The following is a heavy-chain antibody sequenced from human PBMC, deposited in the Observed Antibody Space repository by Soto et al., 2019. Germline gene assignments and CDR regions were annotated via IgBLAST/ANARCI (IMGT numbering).Heavy chain of an antibody. J-gene: IGHJ3*02. D-gene: IGHD6-6*01. CDR1: GYTLTSYG. CDR3: ARVSSIAAPDAFDI. V-gene: IGHV1-18*01. CDR2: IIPIFGTA. Sequence: ASVKVSCKASGYTLTSYGISWVRQAPGQGLEWMGGIIPIFGTANYAQKFQGRVTMTTDTSTSTAYMELRSLRSDDTAVYYCARVSSIAAPDAFDIWGQGTMVTVSS.